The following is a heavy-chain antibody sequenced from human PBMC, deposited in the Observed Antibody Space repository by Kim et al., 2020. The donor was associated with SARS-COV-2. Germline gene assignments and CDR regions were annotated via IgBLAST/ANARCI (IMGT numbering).Heavy chain of an antibody. Sequence: GGSLRLSCAASGFTFSDYYMSWIRQAPGKGLEWVSYISSSGSTIYYADSVKGRFTISRDNAKNSLYLQMNSLRAEDTAVYYCAREGYYYDSSGYYHPWDYWGQGTLVTVSS. J-gene: IGHJ4*02. CDR1: GFTFSDYY. CDR3: AREGYYYDSSGYYHPWDY. V-gene: IGHV3-11*04. CDR2: ISSSGSTI. D-gene: IGHD3-22*01.